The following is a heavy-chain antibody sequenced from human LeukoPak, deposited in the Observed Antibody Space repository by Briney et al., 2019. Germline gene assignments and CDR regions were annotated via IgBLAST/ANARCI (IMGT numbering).Heavy chain of an antibody. J-gene: IGHJ6*03. CDR3: AKGGSTLYYYMDV. CDR1: GFIVSTNY. Sequence: GGSLRLSCAASGFIVSTNYMIWVRQAPGKGREWVSVIYSGGGTFYPDSVKGRFTISRDNSKNTVYLQMSSLRAEDTAVYYCAKGGSTLYYYMDVWGKGTTVTVSS. V-gene: IGHV3-53*01. CDR2: IYSGGGT. D-gene: IGHD2/OR15-2a*01.